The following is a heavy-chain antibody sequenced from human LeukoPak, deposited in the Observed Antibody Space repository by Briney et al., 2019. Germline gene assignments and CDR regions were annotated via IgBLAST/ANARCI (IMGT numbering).Heavy chain of an antibody. J-gene: IGHJ3*02. CDR2: IYYSGST. CDR3: ARHSPTTYYYDSTWGAFDI. V-gene: IGHV4-39*01. D-gene: IGHD3-22*01. Sequence: SETLSLTCTVSGGSISSSSYYWGWIRQPPGQGLEWIGSIYYSGSTYYNPSLKSRVTISVDTSKNQFSLKLSSVTAADTAVYYCARHSPTTYYYDSTWGAFDIWGQGTMVTVSS. CDR1: GGSISSSSYY.